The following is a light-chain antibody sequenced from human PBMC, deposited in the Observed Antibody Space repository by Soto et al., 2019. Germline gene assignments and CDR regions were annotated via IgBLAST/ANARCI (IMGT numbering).Light chain of an antibody. Sequence: DIQMTQSPSSLSASVGDRVTITCRASLGIRNYLAWYQQKPGKVPKLLIYAASTLQSGVPSRFSGSGSETDFTLTSSSLQPEDVATYYCQKYNSAPRTFGQGTKVEIK. V-gene: IGKV1-27*01. J-gene: IGKJ1*01. CDR2: AAS. CDR1: LGIRNY. CDR3: QKYNSAPRT.